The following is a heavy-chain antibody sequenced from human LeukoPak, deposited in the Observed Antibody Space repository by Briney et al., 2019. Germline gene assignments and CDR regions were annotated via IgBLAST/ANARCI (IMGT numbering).Heavy chain of an antibody. V-gene: IGHV3-9*01. Sequence: GRSLRLSCAASGFTFDDYAMHWVRQAPGKGLEWVSGISWNSGSIGYADSVKGRFTISRDNAKNSLYLQMNSLRAEDTAVYYCARVGRITAASDIDYWGQGILVTVSS. J-gene: IGHJ4*02. CDR2: ISWNSGSI. CDR1: GFTFDDYA. CDR3: ARVGRITAASDIDY. D-gene: IGHD6-13*01.